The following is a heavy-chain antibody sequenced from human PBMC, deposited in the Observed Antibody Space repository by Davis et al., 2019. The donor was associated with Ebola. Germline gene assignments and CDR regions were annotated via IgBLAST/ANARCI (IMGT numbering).Heavy chain of an antibody. D-gene: IGHD2-15*01. J-gene: IGHJ4*02. Sequence: AASVKVSCKASGGTFSSYAISWVRQAPGQGLEWMGWISAYNGNTNYAQKLQGRVTMTTDTSTSTAYMELRSLRSDDTAVYYCARDSPGYCSGGSCYSRYWGQGTLVTVSS. V-gene: IGHV1-18*01. CDR2: ISAYNGNT. CDR1: GGTFSSYA. CDR3: ARDSPGYCSGGSCYSRY.